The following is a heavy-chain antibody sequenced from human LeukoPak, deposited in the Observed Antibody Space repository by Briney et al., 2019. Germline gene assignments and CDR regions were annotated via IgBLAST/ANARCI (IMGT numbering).Heavy chain of an antibody. Sequence: GGSLRLSCAASGFTFSSFWMSWVRQVPGRGLEWVASMEQGGTEKYFVDSEKGRFTISRDNAKDSLYLQMNSLRAEDTALYFCARPEDLGTVYYWGRGTLVTVSS. V-gene: IGHV3-7*01. J-gene: IGHJ4*02. D-gene: IGHD3-16*01. CDR1: GFTFSSFW. CDR2: MEQGGTEK. CDR3: ARPEDLGTVYY.